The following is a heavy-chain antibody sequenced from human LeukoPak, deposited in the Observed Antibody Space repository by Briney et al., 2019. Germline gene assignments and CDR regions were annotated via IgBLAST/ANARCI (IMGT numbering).Heavy chain of an antibody. CDR2: IYHSGST. D-gene: IGHD5-18*01. CDR1: GGSISSGGYS. CDR3: ARHQMRYSYGTLFDY. V-gene: IGHV4-30-2*01. J-gene: IGHJ4*02. Sequence: PSQTLSLTCAVSGGSISSGGYSWSWIRQPPGKGLEWIGYIYHSGSTYYNPSLKSRVTISVDTSKNQFSLRLSSVTAADTAEYFCARHQMRYSYGTLFDYWGQGTLVTVSS.